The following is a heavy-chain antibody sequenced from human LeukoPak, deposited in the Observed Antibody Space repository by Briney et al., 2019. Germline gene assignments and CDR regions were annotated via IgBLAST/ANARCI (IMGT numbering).Heavy chain of an antibody. V-gene: IGHV4-39*07. D-gene: IGHD2-15*01. CDR1: VGSISSSTDFF. CDR2: VYYSGST. Sequence: SETLSLTCTVSVGSISSSTDFFWGGVRHSPGNGLEWIGRVYYSGSTYYNPSLESRVTISLDTCKNQYSLQLYSVTAEDTAVYYCARGTRYCSGGGTSCLDYWGLGSLVIVSS. CDR3: ARGTRYCSGGGTSCLDY. J-gene: IGHJ4*02.